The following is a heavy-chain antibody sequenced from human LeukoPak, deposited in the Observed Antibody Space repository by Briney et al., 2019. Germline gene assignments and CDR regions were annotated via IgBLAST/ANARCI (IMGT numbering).Heavy chain of an antibody. J-gene: IGHJ6*04. CDR2: IKTDGGET. CDR1: GFTSSAFW. V-gene: IGHV3-7*01. Sequence: GGSLRLSCVASGFTSSAFWMSWVRRPPGKGLEWVATIKTDGGETEYADSVKGRFTIFIDNAKNSVFLQMNSLRAEDTAVYYCATNAGVVAGGLLIWGKGATVILSS. CDR3: ATNAGVVAGGLLI. D-gene: IGHD6-19*01.